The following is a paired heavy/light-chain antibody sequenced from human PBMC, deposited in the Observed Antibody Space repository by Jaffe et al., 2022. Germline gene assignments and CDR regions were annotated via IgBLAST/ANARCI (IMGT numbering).Heavy chain of an antibody. CDR1: GFTFSSYA. Sequence: EVQLLESGGGLVQPGGSLRLSCAASGFTFSSYAMSWVRQAPGKGLEWVSAISGSGGSTYYADSVKGRFTISRDNSKNTLYLQMNSLRAEDTAVYYCATYPHLDPAVWYYYYYMDVWGKGTTVTVSS. CDR2: ISGSGGST. V-gene: IGHV3-23*01. J-gene: IGHJ6*03. CDR3: ATYPHLDPAVWYYYYYMDV. D-gene: IGHD3-3*01.
Light chain of an antibody. CDR3: QSYDSSNWV. CDR1: SGSIASNY. Sequence: NFMLTQPHSVSESPGKTVTISCTRSSGSIASNYVQWYQQRPGSSPTTVIYEDNQRPSGVPDRFSGSIDSSSNSASLTISGLKTEDEADYYCQSYDSSNWVFGGGTKLTVL. V-gene: IGLV6-57*01. CDR2: EDN. J-gene: IGLJ3*02.